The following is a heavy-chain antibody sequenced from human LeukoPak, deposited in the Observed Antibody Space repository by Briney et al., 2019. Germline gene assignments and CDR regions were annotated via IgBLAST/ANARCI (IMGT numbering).Heavy chain of an antibody. V-gene: IGHV1-46*01. CDR1: GYTFTNFG. D-gene: IGHD6-19*01. J-gene: IGHJ4*02. Sequence: ASVKVSCKAFGYTFTNFGVSWVRQAPGQGLEWMGIINPSGGSTSYAQKFQGRVTMTRDTSTSTVYMELSSLRSEDTAVYYCARDLVAVAGYFDYWGQGTLVTVSS. CDR3: ARDLVAVAGYFDY. CDR2: INPSGGST.